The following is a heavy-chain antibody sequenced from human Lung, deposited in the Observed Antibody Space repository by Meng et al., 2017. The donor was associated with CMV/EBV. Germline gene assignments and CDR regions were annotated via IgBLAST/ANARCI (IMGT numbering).Heavy chain of an antibody. V-gene: IGHV3-30*04. Sequence: SCVVSGFSFSTSAMHWVRQAPGKGLEWVAVISNDGKRKYYTDSVEGRFTISRDNSKNTLYLQMDSLRADDRATYYCARDFAWNFDYLGQGPLVTVSS. CDR1: GFSFSTSA. CDR2: ISNDGKRK. J-gene: IGHJ4*02. CDR3: ARDFAWNFDY.